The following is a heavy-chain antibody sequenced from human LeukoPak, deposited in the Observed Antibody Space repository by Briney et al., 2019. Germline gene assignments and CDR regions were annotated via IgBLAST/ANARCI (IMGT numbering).Heavy chain of an antibody. D-gene: IGHD3-22*01. CDR1: GYTFTSYG. V-gene: IGHV1-18*01. Sequence: GASVKVSCKASGYTFTSYGISWVRQAPGQGLEWMGWISAYNGNTNYAQKLQGRVTMTTDTSTSTAYMELRSLRSDDTAVYYCARHITMIDPLAFDIWGQGTMVTVSS. J-gene: IGHJ3*02. CDR3: ARHITMIDPLAFDI. CDR2: ISAYNGNT.